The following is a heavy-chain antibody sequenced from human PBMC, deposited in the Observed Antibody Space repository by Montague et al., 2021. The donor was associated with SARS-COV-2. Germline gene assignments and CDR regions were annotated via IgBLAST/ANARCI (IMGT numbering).Heavy chain of an antibody. J-gene: IGHJ6*02. CDR3: ARVRYYGSGTSLGMDV. Sequence: SETLSLTCAVYGGSFSGYYWSWIRQPPGKGLEWIGGINHSGSTNYNPSLKSRVTISVDTSKNQFSLKLNSVTAADTAVYYCARVRYYGSGTSLGMDVWGQGTTVTVSS. CDR2: INHSGST. D-gene: IGHD3-10*01. CDR1: GGSFSGYY. V-gene: IGHV4-34*01.